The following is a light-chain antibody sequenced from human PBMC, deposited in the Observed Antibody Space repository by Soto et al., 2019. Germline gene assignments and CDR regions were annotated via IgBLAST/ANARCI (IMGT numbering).Light chain of an antibody. V-gene: IGKV1-9*01. CDR1: QGISNY. CDR3: QQLNSYPFT. CDR2: ASS. J-gene: IGKJ3*01. Sequence: DIQLTQSPSFLSASVGDRVTITCRVSQGISNYLDWYQQKPGKAPKLLIYASSTLQSGVPSRFSGSGSGTEFTLINSSRQPDDFAPYYCQQLNSYPFTFGPGTKVYI.